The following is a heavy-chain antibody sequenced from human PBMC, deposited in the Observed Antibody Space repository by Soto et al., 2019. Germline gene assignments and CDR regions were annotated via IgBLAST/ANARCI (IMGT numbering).Heavy chain of an antibody. J-gene: IGHJ3*02. CDR3: ARASITIFGVVIETNDAFDI. D-gene: IGHD3-3*01. CDR1: GFTFSSYW. CDR2: INSDGRST. V-gene: IGHV3-74*01. Sequence: GGSLRLSCAASGFTFSSYWMHWVRQAPGKGLVWVSRINSDGRSTSYADSVKGRFTISRDNAKNTLYLQMNSLRAEDTAVYYCARASITIFGVVIETNDAFDIWGQGTMVTVSS.